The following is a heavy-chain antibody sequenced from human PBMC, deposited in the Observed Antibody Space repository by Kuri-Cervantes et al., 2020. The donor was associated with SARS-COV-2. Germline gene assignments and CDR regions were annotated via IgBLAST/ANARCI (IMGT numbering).Heavy chain of an antibody. D-gene: IGHD3-3*01. CDR3: ARLAREYDFVYDRVERGGFDY. J-gene: IGHJ4*02. CDR2: IYYSGST. V-gene: IGHV4-59*08. Sequence: SETLSLTCTVSGGSISSYYWSWIRQPPGKGLEWIGYIYYSGSTNYNPSLKSRVTISVDTSKNQFSLKLSSVTAADTAVYYCARLAREYDFVYDRVERGGFDYWGQGTLVTVSS. CDR1: GGSISSYY.